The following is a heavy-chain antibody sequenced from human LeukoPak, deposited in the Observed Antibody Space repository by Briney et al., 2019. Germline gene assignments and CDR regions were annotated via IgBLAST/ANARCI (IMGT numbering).Heavy chain of an antibody. CDR2: INPNSGGT. D-gene: IGHD5-12*01. Sequence: ASVKVSCRASGYTFIGSYMHWLRHAPGQGLECMGCINPNSGGTSYPQRFQGRVTMTRDTSITTAYMELTSLRSDDTAVYYCARGGYDYYFDYWGQGTLVTVSS. V-gene: IGHV1-2*02. J-gene: IGHJ4*02. CDR1: GYTFIGSY. CDR3: ARGGYDYYFDY.